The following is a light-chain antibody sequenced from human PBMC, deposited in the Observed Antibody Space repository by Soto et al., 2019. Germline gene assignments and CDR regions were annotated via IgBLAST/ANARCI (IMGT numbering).Light chain of an antibody. CDR2: EVS. CDR3: SSYAGSNNLYV. Sequence: QTLLTKSPSASGSPGQSVTISCTGTSSDVGGYNYVSWYQQHPGKAPKLMIYEVSKRPSGVPDRFSGSKSGNTASLTVSGLQAEDEADYYCSSYAGSNNLYVFGTGTKVTVL. CDR1: SSDVGGYNY. J-gene: IGLJ1*01. V-gene: IGLV2-8*01.